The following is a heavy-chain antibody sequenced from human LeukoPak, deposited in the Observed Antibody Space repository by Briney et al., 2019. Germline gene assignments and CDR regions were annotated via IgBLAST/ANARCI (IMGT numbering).Heavy chain of an antibody. Sequence: GGSLKLSCAASGFTFSKAWMTWVRRAPGKGLEWVGHIKSRTDDGTTDYAAPVKGRFTISRDDSQNKVYLQMNSLKTEDTAVYYCTTDRLEDNAFDVWGHGTMVTVSS. J-gene: IGHJ3*01. CDR3: TTDRLEDNAFDV. CDR2: IKSRTDDGTT. V-gene: IGHV3-15*01. CDR1: GFTFSKAW.